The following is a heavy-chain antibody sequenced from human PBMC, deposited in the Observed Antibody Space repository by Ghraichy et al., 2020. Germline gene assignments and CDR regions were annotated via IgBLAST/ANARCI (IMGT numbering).Heavy chain of an antibody. V-gene: IGHV4-59*01. J-gene: IGHJ1*01. D-gene: IGHD6-6*01. CDR2: IYYSGST. CDR1: GGSISSYY. Sequence: SQTLSLTCTVSGGSISSYYWSWIRQPPGKGLEWIGYIYYSGSTNYNPSLKSRVTISVDTSKNQFSLKLSSVTAADTAVYYCAGRYSSSSTPEYFQHWGQGTLVTVSS. CDR3: AGRYSSSSTPEYFQH.